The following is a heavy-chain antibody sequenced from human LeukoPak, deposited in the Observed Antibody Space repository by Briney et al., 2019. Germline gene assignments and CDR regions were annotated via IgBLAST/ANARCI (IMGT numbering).Heavy chain of an antibody. D-gene: IGHD5-18*01. Sequence: GESLKISCKGSGYSFSSDWIGWVRQMPGKGLEWMGIIYPGDSDTRYSPSFQGQVTISADKSISTAYLQWSSLKASDTAMYYCARNSYGSHYYYGMDVWGQGTTVTVSS. J-gene: IGHJ6*02. V-gene: IGHV5-51*01. CDR3: ARNSYGSHYYYGMDV. CDR2: IYPGDSDT. CDR1: GYSFSSDW.